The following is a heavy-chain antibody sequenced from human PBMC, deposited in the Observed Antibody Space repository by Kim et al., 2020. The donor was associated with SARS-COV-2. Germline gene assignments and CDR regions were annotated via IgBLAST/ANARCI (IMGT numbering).Heavy chain of an antibody. CDR1: GFTFSSYW. CDR3: ARDHYEGSGSYYNWFDP. CDR2: INSDGSST. Sequence: GGSLRLSCAASGFTFSSYWMHWVRQAPGKGLVWVSRINSDGSSTSYADSVKGRFTISRDNAKNTLYLQMNSLRAEDTAVYYCARDHYEGSGSYYNWFDPWGQGTLVTVSS. J-gene: IGHJ5*02. V-gene: IGHV3-74*01. D-gene: IGHD3-10*01.